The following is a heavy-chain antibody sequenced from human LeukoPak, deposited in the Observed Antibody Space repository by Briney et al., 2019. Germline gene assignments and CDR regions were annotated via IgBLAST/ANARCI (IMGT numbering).Heavy chain of an antibody. D-gene: IGHD2-2*01. CDR3: ARDRCSSTSCPNWFDP. V-gene: IGHV1-18*01. CDR2: ISAYNGNT. CDR1: GYTFTSYG. Sequence: ASVKVSCKASGYTFTSYGISWLRQAPGQGLEWMGWISAYNGNTNYAQKLQGRVTMTTDTSTSTAYMELRSLRSDDTAVYYCARDRCSSTSCPNWFDPWGQGTLVTVSS. J-gene: IGHJ5*02.